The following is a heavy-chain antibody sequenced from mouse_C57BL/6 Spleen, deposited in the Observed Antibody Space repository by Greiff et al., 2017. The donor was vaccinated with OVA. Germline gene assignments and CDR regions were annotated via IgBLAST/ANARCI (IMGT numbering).Heavy chain of an antibody. CDR1: GFTFSSYG. V-gene: IGHV5-6*01. Sequence: EVQVVESGGDLVKPGGSLKLSCAASGFTFSSYGMSWVRQTPDKRLEWVATLSSGGSYTYYPDSVTGRFTISRDNAKNTLYLQMSSLKSEDTAIYYCARGGPFDYWGQGTTLTVSS. J-gene: IGHJ2*01. CDR2: LSSGGSYT. CDR3: ARGGPFDY.